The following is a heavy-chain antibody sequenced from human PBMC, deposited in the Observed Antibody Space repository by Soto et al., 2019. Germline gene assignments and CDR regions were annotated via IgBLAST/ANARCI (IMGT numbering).Heavy chain of an antibody. CDR1: GGTFSIYT. J-gene: IGHJ4*02. CDR3: ARASPCDYGDYEFDY. V-gene: IGHV1-69*02. CDR2: IIPILGIA. Sequence: QVQLVQSGAEVKQPGSSVKVSCKASGGTFSIYTISWVRQAPGQGLEWMGRIIPILGIANYAQKFQGRVTITADKSTSTAYMELSSLRYEDTAVYYCARASPCDYGDYEFDYWGQGTLVTVSS. D-gene: IGHD4-17*01.